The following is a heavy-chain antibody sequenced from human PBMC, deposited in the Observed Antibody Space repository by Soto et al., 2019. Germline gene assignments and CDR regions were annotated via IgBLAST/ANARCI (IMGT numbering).Heavy chain of an antibody. CDR3: ARDIGSIAARPDGVRGASDI. CDR1: GDSVSSNSAA. D-gene: IGHD6-6*01. Sequence: PSQTLSLTCAISGDSVSSNSAAWNWIRQYPSRGLEWLGRTYYRSKWYNDYAVSVKSRITINPDTSKNQFSLQLNSVTREDTAVYYCARDIGSIAARPDGVRGASDIWGQGTLVTVSS. J-gene: IGHJ3*02. CDR2: TYYRSKWYN. V-gene: IGHV6-1*01.